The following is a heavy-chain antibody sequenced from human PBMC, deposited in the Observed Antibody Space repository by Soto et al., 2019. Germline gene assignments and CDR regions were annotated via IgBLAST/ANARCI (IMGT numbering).Heavy chain of an antibody. CDR3: ARVRPTWTLNAFDI. Sequence: SETLSLTCAVSGYSISSGYYWGWIRQPPGKGLEWIGSIYHSGSTYYNPSLKSRGTISVDTSKNQFSLKLSSVTAADTAVYYCARVRPTWTLNAFDIWGQGTMVTVSS. CDR1: GYSISSGYY. V-gene: IGHV4-38-2*01. CDR2: IYHSGST. D-gene: IGHD3-3*01. J-gene: IGHJ3*02.